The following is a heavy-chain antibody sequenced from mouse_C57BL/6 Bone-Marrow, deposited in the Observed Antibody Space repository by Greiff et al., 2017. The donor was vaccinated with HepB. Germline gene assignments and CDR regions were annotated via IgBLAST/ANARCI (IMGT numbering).Heavy chain of an antibody. CDR3: ARILLRSYWYFDV. J-gene: IGHJ1*03. CDR2: IRNKANGYTT. V-gene: IGHV7-3*01. CDR1: GFTFTDYY. D-gene: IGHD1-1*01. Sequence: EVKLVESGGGLVQPGGSLSLSCAASGFTFTDYYMSWVRQPPGKALEWLGFIRNKANGYTTEYSASVKGRFTISRDNSQSILYLQMNALRAEDSATYYCARILLRSYWYFDVWGTGTTVTVSS.